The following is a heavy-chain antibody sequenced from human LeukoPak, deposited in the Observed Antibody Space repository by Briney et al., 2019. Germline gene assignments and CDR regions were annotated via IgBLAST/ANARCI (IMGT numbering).Heavy chain of an antibody. D-gene: IGHD3-22*01. Sequence: KPSETLSLTCTVSGGSISGYYWSWIRQPPGKGLEWIGEINHSGSTNYNPSLKSRVTISVDTSKNQFSLKLSSVTAADTAVYFCARGPPTDYYDSSGFYYVFDYWGQGTLVTVSS. CDR3: ARGPPTDYYDSSGFYYVFDY. J-gene: IGHJ4*02. V-gene: IGHV4-34*01. CDR2: INHSGST. CDR1: GGSISGYY.